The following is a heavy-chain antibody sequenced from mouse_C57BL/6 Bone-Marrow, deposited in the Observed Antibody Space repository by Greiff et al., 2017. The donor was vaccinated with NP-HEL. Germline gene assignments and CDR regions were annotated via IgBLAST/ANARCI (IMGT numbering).Heavy chain of an antibody. CDR3: ARAYGNSLDY. J-gene: IGHJ2*01. V-gene: IGHV3-6*01. D-gene: IGHD2-10*02. CDR1: GYSITSGYY. Sequence: DVQLQESGPGLVKPSQSLSLTCSVTGYSITSGYYWNWIRRFPGNKLEWVGSISYDGSNNYSPSLKNPISITRDTSKNRFFLKLNSVTAEDTATYYCARAYGNSLDYWGQGTTLTVSS. CDR2: ISYDGSN.